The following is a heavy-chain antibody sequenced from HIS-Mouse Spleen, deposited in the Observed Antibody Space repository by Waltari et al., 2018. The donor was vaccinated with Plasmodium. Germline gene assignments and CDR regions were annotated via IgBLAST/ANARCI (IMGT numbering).Heavy chain of an antibody. CDR2: IYHSGST. CDR3: ARGVGYSSSWYWFDP. D-gene: IGHD6-13*01. CDR1: GYSISSGYY. V-gene: IGHV4-38-2*02. J-gene: IGHJ5*02. Sequence: QVQLQESGPGLVKPSETLSLTCTVAGYSISSGYYWGWIRQPPGKGLEWTGSIYHSGSTYYNPSLKSRVTISVDTSKNQFSLKLSSVTAADTAVYYCARGVGYSSSWYWFDPWGQGTLVTVSS.